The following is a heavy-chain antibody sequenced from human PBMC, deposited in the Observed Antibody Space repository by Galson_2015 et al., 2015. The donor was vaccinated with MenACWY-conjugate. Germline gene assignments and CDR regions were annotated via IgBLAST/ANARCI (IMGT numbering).Heavy chain of an antibody. CDR1: GYSITSHW. CDR2: IYPGDSDT. V-gene: IGHV5-51*01. D-gene: IGHD3-22*01. Sequence: QSGAEVKKPGESLKISCKLSGYSITSHWIGWARQMPGKGLEWMGIIYPGDSDTRYSPSFEGQVTISVDKSISTAYLQWTSLEASDTAIYYCARLWGVVVVTTWYFDLWGRGTPVIVSS. J-gene: IGHJ2*01. CDR3: ARLWGVVVVTTWYFDL.